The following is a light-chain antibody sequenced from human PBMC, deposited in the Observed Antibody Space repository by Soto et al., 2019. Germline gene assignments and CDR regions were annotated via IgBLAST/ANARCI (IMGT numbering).Light chain of an antibody. J-gene: IGLJ3*02. Sequence: QLVLTQSPSASASLGASVKLTCTLSSGHSSYAIAWHQQQPEKGPRYLMKLNSDGSHSKGDGIPDRFSGSSSGAERYLTISSLXXXXXADYYCQTWGTGIPWVFGGGTKLT. CDR1: SGHSSYA. CDR2: LNSDGSH. V-gene: IGLV4-69*01. CDR3: QTWGTGIPWV.